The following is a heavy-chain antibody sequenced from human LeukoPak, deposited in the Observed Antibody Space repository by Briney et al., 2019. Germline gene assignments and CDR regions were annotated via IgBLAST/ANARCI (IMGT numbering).Heavy chain of an antibody. J-gene: IGHJ4*02. CDR1: GFTFSSHG. Sequence: GGSLRLSCAASGFTFSSHGMHWVRQAPGKGLEGVAVIWFDGSFIYYVDSVKGRFTISRDNSNNTLYLQMNSLRAEDTAVYYCARDRSTSVYYFDYWGQGTLVTVSS. D-gene: IGHD2-2*01. V-gene: IGHV3-33*01. CDR3: ARDRSTSVYYFDY. CDR2: IWFDGSFI.